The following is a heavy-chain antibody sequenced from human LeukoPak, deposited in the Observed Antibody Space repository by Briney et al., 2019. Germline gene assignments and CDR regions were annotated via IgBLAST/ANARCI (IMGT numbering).Heavy chain of an antibody. CDR3: ARVGYYGSGSYWYFDL. D-gene: IGHD3-10*01. CDR2: IGTAGDT. CDR1: GFTFSSYD. J-gene: IGHJ2*01. V-gene: IGHV3-13*01. Sequence: EGSLRLPSAASGFTFSSYDMHWVRQATGKGLEWVSAIGTAGDTYYPGSVKGRFTISRENAKNSLYLQMNSLRAGDTAVYYCARVGYYGSGSYWYFDLWGRGTLVTVSS.